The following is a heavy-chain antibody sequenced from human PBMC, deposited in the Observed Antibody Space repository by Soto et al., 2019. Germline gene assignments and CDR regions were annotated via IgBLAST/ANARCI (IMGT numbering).Heavy chain of an antibody. CDR1: GGSISSGGYY. D-gene: IGHD3-3*02. J-gene: IGHJ5*02. V-gene: IGHV4-31*03. CDR2: IYYSGST. CDR3: ARASNFGVLAKWFDP. Sequence: PSETLSLTCTVSGGSISSGGYYWSWIRQHPGKGLEWIGYIYYSGSTYYNPSLKSRVTISVDTSKNQFSLKLSSVTAADTAVYYCARASNFGVLAKWFDPWGQGTLVTVAS.